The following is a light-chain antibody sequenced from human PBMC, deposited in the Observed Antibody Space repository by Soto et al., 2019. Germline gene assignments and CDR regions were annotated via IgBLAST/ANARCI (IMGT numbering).Light chain of an antibody. CDR3: QQYGSSPMYT. CDR2: GAS. Sequence: EIVLTQSPGTLSLSPGERATLSCRASQSVSSSYLAWYQQKPGQAPRLLIYGASSRATGIPDRFSGSGSGTDFTITISRLEPEDCAVYYCQQYGSSPMYTCGQGTKLEIK. J-gene: IGKJ2*01. V-gene: IGKV3-20*01. CDR1: QSVSSSY.